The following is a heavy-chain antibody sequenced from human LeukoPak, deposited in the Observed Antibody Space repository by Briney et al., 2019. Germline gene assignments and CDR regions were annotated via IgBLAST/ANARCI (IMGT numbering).Heavy chain of an antibody. V-gene: IGHV1-8*01. D-gene: IGHD4-17*01. CDR3: ASSQGGYGDYVPGFDP. Sequence: ASVKVSCKASGYTFTSYDINWVRQATGQGLEWMGWMNPNSGNTGYAQKFQGRVTMTRNTSISTTYMELSSLRSEDTAVYYCASSQGGYGDYVPGFDPWGQGTLVTVSS. CDR2: MNPNSGNT. J-gene: IGHJ5*02. CDR1: GYTFTSYD.